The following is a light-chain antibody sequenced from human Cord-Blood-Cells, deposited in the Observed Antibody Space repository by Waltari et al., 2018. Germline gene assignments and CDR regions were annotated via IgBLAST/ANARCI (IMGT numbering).Light chain of an antibody. J-gene: IGKJ1*01. CDR3: QQYDDLPT. V-gene: IGKV1-33*01. Sequence: GDRVTITCQASQDISNYLNWYQQKPGKAPKLLIYDASNLETGVPSRFSGSGSGTDFTFTISSLQPEDIATYYCQQYDDLPTFGQGTKVEIK. CDR2: DAS. CDR1: QDISNY.